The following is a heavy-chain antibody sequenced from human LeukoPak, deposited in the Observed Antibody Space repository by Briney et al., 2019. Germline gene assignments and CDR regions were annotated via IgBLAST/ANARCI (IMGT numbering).Heavy chain of an antibody. CDR3: ARGIYSGSYRRGYFDY. J-gene: IGHJ4*02. V-gene: IGHV4-59*01. CDR2: IYYNGST. D-gene: IGHD1-26*01. CDR1: GGSISSYY. Sequence: PSETLSLTCTVSGGSISSYYWSWIRQPPGKGLEWIGYIYYNGSTNYNPSLKSRVTISVDTSKNQFSLKLSSVTATDTAVYYCARGIYSGSYRRGYFDYWGQGTLVTVSS.